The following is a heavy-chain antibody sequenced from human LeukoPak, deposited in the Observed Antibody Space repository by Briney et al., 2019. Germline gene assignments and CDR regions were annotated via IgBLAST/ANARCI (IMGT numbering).Heavy chain of an antibody. CDR3: ARRDGSGSPHFDY. CDR1: GYRFSSYW. CDR2: IYHGDSDT. Sequence: GESLKISCKGSGYRFSSYWIGWVRQMPGKGLEWMGIIYHGDSDTRYSPSFQGLVTISADKSISTAYLQWSSLKASDTAMYFCARRDGSGSPHFDYSGQGTLVTVSS. J-gene: IGHJ4*02. V-gene: IGHV5-51*01. D-gene: IGHD3-10*01.